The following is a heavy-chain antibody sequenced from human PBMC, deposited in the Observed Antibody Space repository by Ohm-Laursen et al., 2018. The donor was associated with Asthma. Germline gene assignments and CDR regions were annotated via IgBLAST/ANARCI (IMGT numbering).Heavy chain of an antibody. J-gene: IGHJ4*02. V-gene: IGHV3-30-3*01. CDR2: GGSYYDGGLK. D-gene: IGHD3-3*01. CDR1: GFTFSNYW. CDR3: ARDVMEWYLPAFEF. Sequence: SLRLSCAASGFTFSNYWMHWVRQAPGKGLEWVAVGGSYYDGGLKYYADSVNGRFTVSRDDSKNTLYLQMNSLRPDDTAVYYCARDVMEWYLPAFEFWGQGTLVTVSS.